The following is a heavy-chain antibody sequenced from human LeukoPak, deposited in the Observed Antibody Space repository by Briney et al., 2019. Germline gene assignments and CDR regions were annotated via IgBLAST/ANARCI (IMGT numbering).Heavy chain of an antibody. CDR3: ARDKQWHYYYYYYMDV. D-gene: IGHD6-19*01. CDR1: GYTFTGYY. V-gene: IGHV1-2*02. CDR2: INPNSGGT. J-gene: IGHJ6*03. Sequence: GASVKVSCKASGYTFTGYYMHWVRQAPGQGLEWMGWINPNSGGTNYAQKFQGRVTMTGDTSISTAYMELSRLRSDDTAVYYCARDKQWHYYYYYYMDVWGKGTTVTVSS.